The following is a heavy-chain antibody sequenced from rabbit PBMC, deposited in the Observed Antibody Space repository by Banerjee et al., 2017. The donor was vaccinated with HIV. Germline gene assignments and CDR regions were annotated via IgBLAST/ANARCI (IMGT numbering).Heavy chain of an antibody. J-gene: IGHJ4*01. Sequence: QQQLEESGGGLVKPGGTLTLTCKASGFDFSSYGVSWVRQAPGKGLEWIGYIDPVFGSIHYASWVNGRFTISSDNAQNTVDLQMNSLTAADTATYFCARRYYSSGWGAFNLWGQGPSSPS. D-gene: IGHD4-1*01. V-gene: IGHV1S47*01. CDR1: GFDFSSYG. CDR3: ARRYYSSGWGAFNL. CDR2: IDPVFGSI.